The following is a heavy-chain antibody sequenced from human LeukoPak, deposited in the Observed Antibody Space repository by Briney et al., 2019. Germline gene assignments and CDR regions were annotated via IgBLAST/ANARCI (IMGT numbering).Heavy chain of an antibody. Sequence: QPGGSLRLSCAASGFTFSDYSMNWVRQAPGKGLEWISCIGIDSGNTNYADSVKGRFTISRDNSKNTLYLQMNSLRAEDTAVYYCARVVVRWFDPWGQGTLVTVSS. CDR3: ARVVVRWFDP. V-gene: IGHV3-48*01. CDR2: IGIDSGNT. J-gene: IGHJ5*02. D-gene: IGHD2-15*01. CDR1: GFTFSDYS.